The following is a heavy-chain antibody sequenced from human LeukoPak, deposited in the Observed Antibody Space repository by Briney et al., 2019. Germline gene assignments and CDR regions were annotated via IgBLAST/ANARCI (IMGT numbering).Heavy chain of an antibody. CDR1: GGTFSSYA. CDR2: IIPIFGTA. Sequence: SVKVSCKASGGTFSSYAISWVRQAPGQGLEWMGGIIPIFGTANYAQKFQGRVAITADESTSTAYMELSSLRSEDTAVYYCASRGYSGSQTDYWGQGTLVTVSS. CDR3: ASRGYSGSQTDY. J-gene: IGHJ4*02. D-gene: IGHD1-26*01. V-gene: IGHV1-69*13.